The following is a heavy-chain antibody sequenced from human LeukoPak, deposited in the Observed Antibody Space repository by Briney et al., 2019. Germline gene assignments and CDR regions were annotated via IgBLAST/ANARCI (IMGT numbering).Heavy chain of an antibody. Sequence: GASVKVSCKASGYTFTGYYMHWVRQAPGQGLEWMGWINPNSGGTNYAQKFQGWVTMTRDTSISTAYMELSRLRSDDTAVYYCARGETGVSFSQYDILTAFYYGMDVWGQGTTVTVSS. CDR3: ARGETGVSFSQYDILTAFYYGMDV. V-gene: IGHV1-2*04. D-gene: IGHD3-9*01. J-gene: IGHJ6*02. CDR2: INPNSGGT. CDR1: GYTFTGYY.